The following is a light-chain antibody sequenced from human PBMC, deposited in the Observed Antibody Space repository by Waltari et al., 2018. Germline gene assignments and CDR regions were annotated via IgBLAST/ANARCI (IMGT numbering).Light chain of an antibody. J-gene: IGLJ3*02. Sequence: QLVLTQSPSASASLGASTKPTCTLSSGPSSNVIAWVQQQPEKGPRYLMKVNSDGSHIRGNAIPDRFSGSSSGAERYLTISSLQSEDEADYYCQTGGHGTWVFGGGTKLTVL. CDR1: SGPSSNV. CDR3: QTGGHGTWV. V-gene: IGLV4-69*01. CDR2: VNSDGSH.